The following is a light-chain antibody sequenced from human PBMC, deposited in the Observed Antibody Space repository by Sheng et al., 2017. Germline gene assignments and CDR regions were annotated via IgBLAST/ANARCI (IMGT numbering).Light chain of an antibody. CDR2: AAS. J-gene: IGKJ2*01. V-gene: IGKV1-12*01. CDR3: QQTVSLPYT. CDR1: QGINNW. Sequence: DIQMTQSPSSVSASVGERVTITCRASQGINNWLAWYQQKPGKAPKLLIYAASTLQSGVPSRFRGSGSGTDFSLTISSLQPEDVATYFCQQTVSLPYTFGQGTRLEIK.